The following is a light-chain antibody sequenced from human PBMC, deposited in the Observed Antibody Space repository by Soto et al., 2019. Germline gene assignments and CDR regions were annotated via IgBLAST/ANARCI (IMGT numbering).Light chain of an antibody. CDR3: PQRN. CDR2: DVS. Sequence: EIVLTQSPATLSLSPGERATLSCRASKSISSYLAWYQQKPGQAPRLLIYDVSNRATGIPARFSGSGSGTEFALTISGLEPEDFTIYYWPQRNFGPGTKVDIK. V-gene: IGKV3-11*01. J-gene: IGKJ3*01. CDR1: KSISSY.